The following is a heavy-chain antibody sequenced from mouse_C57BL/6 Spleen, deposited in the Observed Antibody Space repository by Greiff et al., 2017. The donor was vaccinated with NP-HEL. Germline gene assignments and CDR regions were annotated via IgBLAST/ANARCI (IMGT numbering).Heavy chain of an antibody. CDR1: GYTFTDYN. V-gene: IGHV1-22*01. CDR2: INPNNGGT. J-gene: IGHJ1*03. D-gene: IGHD1-1*01. CDR3: ARALLLRGYFDV. Sequence: VQLQQSGPELVKPGATVKMSCKASGYTFTDYNMHWVKQSHGKSLEWIGYINPNNGGTSYNQKFKGKATLTVNKSSSTAYMELRSLTSEDSAVYYCARALLLRGYFDVWGTGTTVTVSS.